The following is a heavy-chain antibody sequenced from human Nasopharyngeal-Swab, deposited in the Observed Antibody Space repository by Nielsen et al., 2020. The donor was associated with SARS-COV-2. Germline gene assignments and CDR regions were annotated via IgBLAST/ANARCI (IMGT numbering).Heavy chain of an antibody. J-gene: IGHJ6*02. Sequence: GESLKISCAASGFTFSNAWMSWVRQAPGKGLEWVGRIKSKTDGGTTDYAAPVKGRSTISRDDSKNTLYLQMNSLKTEDTAVYYCITGGYYYDSSGYSYYYYYYGMDVWGQGTTVTVSS. CDR2: IKSKTDGGTT. CDR3: ITGGYYYDSSGYSYYYYYYGMDV. V-gene: IGHV3-15*01. D-gene: IGHD3-22*01. CDR1: GFTFSNAW.